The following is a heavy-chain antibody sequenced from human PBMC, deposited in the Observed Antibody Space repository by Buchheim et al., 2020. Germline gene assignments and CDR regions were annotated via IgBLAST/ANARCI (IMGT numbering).Heavy chain of an antibody. J-gene: IGHJ4*02. CDR2: IWSDGSIK. Sequence: QVQLVEYGGGVVQPGRSLRLSCEASGLMFSAYGMHWVRQAPGKGLEWVAVIWSDGSIKYYADSVKGRFTISSDNSKNMVYLQMNSLRVEDTAVYYCASAAGSFDNWGQGTL. V-gene: IGHV3-33*01. D-gene: IGHD6-25*01. CDR3: ASAAGSFDN. CDR1: GLMFSAYG.